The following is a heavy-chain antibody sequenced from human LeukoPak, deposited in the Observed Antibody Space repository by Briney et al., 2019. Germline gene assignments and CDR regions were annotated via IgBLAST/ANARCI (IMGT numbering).Heavy chain of an antibody. J-gene: IGHJ3*02. CDR2: ISYDGSNK. CDR3: ARDLKEVYDYVWGNYRPEAFDI. CDR1: GFTFSSYG. D-gene: IGHD3-16*02. V-gene: IGHV3-30*03. Sequence: GRSLRLSCAASGFTFSSYGMHWVRQAPGKGLEWVAVISYDGSNKYYADSVKGRFTISRDNSRNTLYLQMNGLRAEDTAVYYCARDLKEVYDYVWGNYRPEAFDIWGQGTMVTVSS.